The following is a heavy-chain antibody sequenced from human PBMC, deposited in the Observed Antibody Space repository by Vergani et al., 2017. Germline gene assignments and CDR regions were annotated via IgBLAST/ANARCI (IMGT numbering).Heavy chain of an antibody. Sequence: QVQLVQSGPEVKRPGASVKVSCKTSGYTFFNYGVNWIRRAPGQGFEWLGWTRADTGDTKYSERLQDRVTLTTDSSTNTAYMELRSLKSDDTAVYYCARDGTYYYGSGSFYLFDYWGQGTLVTVSS. D-gene: IGHD3-10*01. CDR1: GYTFFNYG. CDR3: ARDGTYYYGSGSFYLFDY. CDR2: TRADTGDT. J-gene: IGHJ4*02. V-gene: IGHV1-18*04.